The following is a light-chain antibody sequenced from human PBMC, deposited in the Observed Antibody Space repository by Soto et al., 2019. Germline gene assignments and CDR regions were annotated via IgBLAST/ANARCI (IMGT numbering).Light chain of an antibody. CDR2: DAS. CDR3: QQRSNWPGT. CDR1: QSVRSS. V-gene: IGKV3-11*01. J-gene: IGKJ1*01. Sequence: EIVLTQSPATLSLSPGERATLSCRATQSVRSSLAWYLQQPGQAPRLLIHDASKRATGIPARFSGSGSGTDFTLTISSLEPKDFAVYYCQQRSNWPGTFGQGTKVDIK.